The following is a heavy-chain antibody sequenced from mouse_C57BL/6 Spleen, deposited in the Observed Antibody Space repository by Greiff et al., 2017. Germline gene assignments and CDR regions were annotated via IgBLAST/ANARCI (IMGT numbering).Heavy chain of an antibody. J-gene: IGHJ3*01. CDR3: ARGDYDGEDRFAY. Sequence: QVQLKQPGAELVKPGASVKMSCKASGYTFTSYWITWVKQRPGQGLEWIGDIYPGSGSTNYNEKFKSKATLTVDTSSSTAYMQLSSLTSEDSAVYYCARGDYDGEDRFAYWGQGTLVTVSA. CDR1: GYTFTSYW. D-gene: IGHD2-4*01. CDR2: IYPGSGST. V-gene: IGHV1-55*01.